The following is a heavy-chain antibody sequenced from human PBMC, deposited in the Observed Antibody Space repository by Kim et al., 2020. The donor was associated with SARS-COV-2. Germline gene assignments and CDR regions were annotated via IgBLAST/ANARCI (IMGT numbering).Heavy chain of an antibody. Sequence: GGSLRLSCAASGFTFSSYAMSWVRQAPGKGLEWVSVIYSGGSTTYYADSVKGRFTISRDNSKNTLYLQMNSLRAEDTAVYYCAKGTYYYDSSGYYEGHYFDYWGQGTLVTVSP. J-gene: IGHJ4*02. CDR2: IYSGGSTT. D-gene: IGHD3-22*01. CDR3: AKGTYYYDSSGYYEGHYFDY. V-gene: IGHV3-23*03. CDR1: GFTFSSYA.